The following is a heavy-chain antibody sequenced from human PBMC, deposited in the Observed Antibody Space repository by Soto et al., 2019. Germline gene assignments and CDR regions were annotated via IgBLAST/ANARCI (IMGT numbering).Heavy chain of an antibody. CDR3: TKDRVPHGIYSFDY. J-gene: IGHJ4*02. D-gene: IGHD2-15*01. CDR2: ISYDGSNK. Sequence: QPGGSLRLSCAASGFTFSSYAMHWVRQAPGKGLEWVAVISYDGSNKYYRDSVKGRFTISRDKSMNTLYLQMNSLTVEDAAVYYCTKDRVPHGIYSFDYWGQGALVTVSS. V-gene: IGHV3-30-3*01. CDR1: GFTFSSYA.